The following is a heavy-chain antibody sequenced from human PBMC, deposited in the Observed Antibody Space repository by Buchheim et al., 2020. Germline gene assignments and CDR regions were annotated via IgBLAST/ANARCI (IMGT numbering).Heavy chain of an antibody. Sequence: QVQLQQWGAGLLKPSETLSLTCGVYGGSFSGYYWSWMRQPPGKGLEWIGEINHSGSTKYNPSLKSRVTISVDTSKNQLSLKVSSVTAADTAVYYWARGNSCGGDCYVWDFWGQGTL. CDR2: INHSGST. D-gene: IGHD2-21*02. J-gene: IGHJ4*02. V-gene: IGHV4-34*01. CDR1: GGSFSGYY. CDR3: ARGNSCGGDCYVWDF.